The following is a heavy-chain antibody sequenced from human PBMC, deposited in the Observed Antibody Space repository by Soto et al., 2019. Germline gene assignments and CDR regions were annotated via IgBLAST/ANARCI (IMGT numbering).Heavy chain of an antibody. CDR2: ISGSGGST. V-gene: IGHV3-23*01. D-gene: IGHD3-10*01. J-gene: IGHJ3*02. CDR3: AKMPKADYYGSGSYWPVAFDI. Sequence: GGSLRLSCAASGFIISNNFMSWVRQAPGKGLEWVSAISGSGGSTYYADSVKGRFTISRDNSKNTLYLQMNSLRAEDTAVYYCAKMPKADYYGSGSYWPVAFDIWGQGTMVTVSS. CDR1: GFIISNNF.